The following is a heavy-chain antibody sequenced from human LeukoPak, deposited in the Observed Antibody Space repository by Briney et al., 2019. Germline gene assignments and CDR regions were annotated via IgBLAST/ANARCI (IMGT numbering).Heavy chain of an antibody. Sequence: GGSLRLSCAASGFTFSTHAMNWVRQAPGKGLEWVSRISGSGGGGRTYYADSVKGRFTISRDNSKNTLYLQMNILRAEDTAVYYCAKDPVTGYFDYWGQGTLVTVSS. V-gene: IGHV3-23*01. CDR3: AKDPVTGYFDY. J-gene: IGHJ4*02. CDR1: GFTFSTHA. CDR2: ISGSGGGGRT. D-gene: IGHD1-14*01.